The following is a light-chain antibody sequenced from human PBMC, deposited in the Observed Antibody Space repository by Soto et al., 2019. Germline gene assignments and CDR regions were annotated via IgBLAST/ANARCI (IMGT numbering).Light chain of an antibody. CDR3: QQYSDSPIT. CDR2: GAS. Sequence: EIVMTQSPATLSLSPGERATLSCRASQSVTNNLAWYQQRPGQAPRLLIRGASTRASGGPARFSGSGSGTDFTLTISSLQSEDFAVYYCQQYSDSPITFGPGTKVDLK. J-gene: IGKJ3*01. V-gene: IGKV3-15*01. CDR1: QSVTNN.